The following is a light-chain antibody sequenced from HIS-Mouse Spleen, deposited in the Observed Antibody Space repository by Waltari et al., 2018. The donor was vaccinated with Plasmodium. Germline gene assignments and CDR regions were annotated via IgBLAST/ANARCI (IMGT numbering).Light chain of an antibody. V-gene: IGLV3-10*01. CDR1: ALPKKY. CDR2: EDS. Sequence: SYELTQPPSVSVSPGQTARITCSGDALPKKYAYWYQQKSGQAPVLVIDEDSKRPSGIPGRFSGSSSGTMATLTSSGAQVEDEADYYCYSTDSSGNHRVFGGGTKLTVL. J-gene: IGLJ3*02. CDR3: YSTDSSGNHRV.